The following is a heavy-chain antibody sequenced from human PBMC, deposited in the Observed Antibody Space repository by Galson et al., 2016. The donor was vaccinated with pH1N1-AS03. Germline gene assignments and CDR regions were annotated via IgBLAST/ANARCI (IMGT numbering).Heavy chain of an antibody. CDR3: ARDLEERLGWFDP. Sequence: ETLSLTCTVSGGSISNYYWTWIRQPPGKGLEWIGYLYYSGSTNYNTSLKSRVTISVDTSKNQFSLKLASVTAADTAVYYCARDLEERLGWFDPWGQGTLVTVSS. D-gene: IGHD1-26*01. CDR2: LYYSGST. V-gene: IGHV4-59*01. CDR1: GGSISNYY. J-gene: IGHJ5*02.